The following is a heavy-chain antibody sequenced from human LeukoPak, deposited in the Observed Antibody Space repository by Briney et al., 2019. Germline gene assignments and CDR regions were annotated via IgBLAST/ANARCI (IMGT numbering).Heavy chain of an antibody. J-gene: IGHJ4*02. D-gene: IGHD5-12*01. Sequence: SETLSHTCSVPGGSISRYQWRWIRQPPGKGLEWISDIYYSGSTNYNTSLKSRATTSVDTSKNQFSLNVSSVTAADTAVFYCARAGGFSGYGIDYWGQGTLVTVTS. CDR1: GGSISRYQ. CDR3: ARAGGFSGYGIDY. V-gene: IGHV4-59*01. CDR2: IYYSGST.